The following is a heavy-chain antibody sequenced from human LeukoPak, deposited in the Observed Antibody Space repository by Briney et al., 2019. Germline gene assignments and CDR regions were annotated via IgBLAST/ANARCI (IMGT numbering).Heavy chain of an antibody. CDR3: AKDVRPYYYTMDV. V-gene: IGHV3-23*01. J-gene: IGHJ6*02. Sequence: GGSLRLSCAASGITFRSNAMSWVRQAPGKGLEWVSTISDSGSSTYHADSVKGRFTISRDNSKNTLYLQMNSLRAEDTALYFCAKDVRPYYYTMDVWGQGTTVTVSS. CDR2: ISDSGSST. CDR1: GITFRSNA.